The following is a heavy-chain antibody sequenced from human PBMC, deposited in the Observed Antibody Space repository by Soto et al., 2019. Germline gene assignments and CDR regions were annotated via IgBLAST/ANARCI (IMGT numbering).Heavy chain of an antibody. CDR1: GGCISNYY. V-gene: IGHV4-59*08. Sequence: PSETLSLTCTVSGGCISNYYWSWIRQPPGRGLEWIGYFYYTGITNYNPSLKSRISMSVDTSKNQFSLKLSSVTAADTAVYYCARHVVESLSFGEHVPHFDYWGHETLVTVSS. J-gene: IGHJ4*01. CDR2: FYYTGIT. CDR3: ARHVVESLSFGEHVPHFDY. D-gene: IGHD3-10*01.